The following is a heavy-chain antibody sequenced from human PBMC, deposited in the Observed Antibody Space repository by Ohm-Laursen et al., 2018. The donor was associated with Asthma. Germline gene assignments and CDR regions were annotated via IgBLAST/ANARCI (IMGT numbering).Heavy chain of an antibody. Sequence: TLSLTCTVSGGSISSGGYYWSWIRQHPGKGLEWIGYIYYSGSTYYNPSLKSRVTISVDTSKNQFSLKLSSVTAADTAVYYCAYCSGGSCYFHYGMDVWGQGTTVTVSS. V-gene: IGHV4-31*03. CDR3: AYCSGGSCYFHYGMDV. J-gene: IGHJ6*02. D-gene: IGHD2-15*01. CDR1: GGSISSGGYY. CDR2: IYYSGST.